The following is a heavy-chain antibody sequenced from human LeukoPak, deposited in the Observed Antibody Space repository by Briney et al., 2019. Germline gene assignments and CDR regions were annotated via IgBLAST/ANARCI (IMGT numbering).Heavy chain of an antibody. J-gene: IGHJ4*02. Sequence: GGSLRLSCAASGFTFSSYWMSWVRQAPGKGLEWVANIKQDGSEKYYVDSVKGRFTISRDNAKNSLYLQMNSLRAEDTAVYYCARARCCSSTSCYPIPYYFDYWGQGTLVTVSS. V-gene: IGHV3-7*01. CDR2: IKQDGSEK. CDR3: ARARCCSSTSCYPIPYYFDY. CDR1: GFTFSSYW. D-gene: IGHD2-2*01.